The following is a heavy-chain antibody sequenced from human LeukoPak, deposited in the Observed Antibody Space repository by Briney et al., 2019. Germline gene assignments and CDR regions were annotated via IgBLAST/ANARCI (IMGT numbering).Heavy chain of an antibody. CDR3: ARNLWFGESSDAFDM. V-gene: IGHV1-2*02. Sequence: EASVKVSCKASGYTFNGYYKHWVRQAPGQGLEWMGWINPNSGGTNYAQKFQGRVTMTGDTSISTAYMEMSRLRSDDTAVYYCARNLWFGESSDAFDMWGQGTMVTVSS. J-gene: IGHJ3*02. CDR2: INPNSGGT. CDR1: GYTFNGYY. D-gene: IGHD3-10*01.